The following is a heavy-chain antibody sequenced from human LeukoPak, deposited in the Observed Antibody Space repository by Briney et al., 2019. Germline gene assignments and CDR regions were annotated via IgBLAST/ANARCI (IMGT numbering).Heavy chain of an antibody. V-gene: IGHV3-23*01. CDR1: GFTFSNYA. CDR3: ANVWPGSYYFDY. Sequence: PGGSLRLSCVASGFTFSNYAMSWVRQAPGKGLEWVSAISDDGGATYHADSVKGRFTISRDNSKNTLYLQMNSLRAEDTAVYYCANVWPGSYYFDYWGQGTLVTVSS. J-gene: IGHJ4*02. CDR2: ISDDGGAT. D-gene: IGHD1-26*01.